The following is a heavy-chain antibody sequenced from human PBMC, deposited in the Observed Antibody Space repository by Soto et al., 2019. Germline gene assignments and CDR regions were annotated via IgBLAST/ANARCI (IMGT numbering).Heavy chain of an antibody. Sequence: SETLSLTCTVSGGAISSYYLSWIRQPAGKGMEWIGRIHTTDGTNYNPSLKSRVTMSIDTSNNQFSLKLNSLTAADTAVYYCARALSSAAGLYFDFWGQGTLVTVYS. V-gene: IGHV4-4*07. J-gene: IGHJ4*02. CDR3: ARALSSAAGLYFDF. CDR1: GGAISSYY. CDR2: IHTTDGT. D-gene: IGHD6-13*01.